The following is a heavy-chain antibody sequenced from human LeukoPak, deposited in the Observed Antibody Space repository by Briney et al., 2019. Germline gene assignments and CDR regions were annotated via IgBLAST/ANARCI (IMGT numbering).Heavy chain of an antibody. V-gene: IGHV4-39*07. J-gene: IGHJ5*02. D-gene: IGHD3-9*01. CDR2: IYYRGST. CDR3: ARVYYDILTGYYRGDNWFDP. CDR1: GGSISSSSYY. Sequence: KASETLSLTCTVSGGSISSSSYYWGWIRQPPGKGLEWIGSIYYRGSTYYNPSLKSRVTISVDTSKNQFSLKLSSVTAADTAVYYCARVYYDILTGYYRGDNWFDPWGQGTLVTVSS.